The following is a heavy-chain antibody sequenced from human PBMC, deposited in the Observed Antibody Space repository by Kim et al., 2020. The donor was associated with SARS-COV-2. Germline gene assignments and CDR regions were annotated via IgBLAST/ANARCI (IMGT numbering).Heavy chain of an antibody. Sequence: GGSLRLSCAASGFTFSSYAMSWVRQAPGKGLEWVSAISGSGGSTYYADSVKGRFTISRDNSKNTLYLQMNSLRAEDTAVYYCAKDLRSKLASIFGVVIIRDYYYGMEVWGQGATVTVSS. CDR1: GFTFSSYA. J-gene: IGHJ6*01. CDR3: AKDLRSKLASIFGVVIIRDYYYGMEV. V-gene: IGHV3-23*01. CDR2: ISGSGGST. D-gene: IGHD3-3*01.